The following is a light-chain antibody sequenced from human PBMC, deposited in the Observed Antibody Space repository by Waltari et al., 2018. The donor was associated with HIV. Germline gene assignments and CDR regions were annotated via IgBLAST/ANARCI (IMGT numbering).Light chain of an antibody. V-gene: IGKV3-20*01. J-gene: IGKJ1*01. CDR1: QTVSSSQ. CDR2: GAS. Sequence: EIVLTQSPGSLSLSPGERATLSCRASQTVSSSQLAWYQQKPGQAPRRLIYGASTRATGTPDRFSGSGSGTDFTLTITRLEREDFAVYHCQQYGRSPWTFGQGTKVEIK. CDR3: QQYGRSPWT.